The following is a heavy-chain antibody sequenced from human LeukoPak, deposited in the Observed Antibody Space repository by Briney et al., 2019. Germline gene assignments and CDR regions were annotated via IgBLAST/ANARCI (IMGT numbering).Heavy chain of an antibody. J-gene: IGHJ4*02. CDR1: GFTFSSYA. Sequence: PGGSLRLSCAASGFTFSSYAMSWVRQAPGKGLEWVSAISGSDGSTYYADSVKGRFTISRDNSKNTLYLQMNSLRAEDTAVYYCAKVGYSSSWYRSGYFDYWGQGTLVTVSS. D-gene: IGHD6-13*01. CDR2: ISGSDGST. CDR3: AKVGYSSSWYRSGYFDY. V-gene: IGHV3-23*01.